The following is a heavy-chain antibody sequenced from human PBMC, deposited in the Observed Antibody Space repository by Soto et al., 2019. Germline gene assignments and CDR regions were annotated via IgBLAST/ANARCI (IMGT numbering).Heavy chain of an antibody. CDR1: GFTFSSYS. CDR2: ISSSSSYI. Sequence: SLRLSCAASGFTFSSYSMNWVRQAPGKGLEWVSSISSSSSYIYYADSVKGRFTISRDNAKNSLYLQMNSLRAEDTAVYYCASALKDDFWSGYYTGPFDYWGQGTLVTVSS. D-gene: IGHD3-3*01. CDR3: ASALKDDFWSGYYTGPFDY. J-gene: IGHJ4*02. V-gene: IGHV3-21*01.